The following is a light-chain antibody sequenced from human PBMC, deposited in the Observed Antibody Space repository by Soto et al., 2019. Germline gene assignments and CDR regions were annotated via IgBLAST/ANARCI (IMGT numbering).Light chain of an antibody. CDR3: QQLNSYPLT. Sequence: APRLTPSPSSFSASPGDRGTIPCRASQGISSYLAWYQQKPGKAPNLLIYRESTLQSGVPSGFSGSGSGTDFTLTISSLQPEDFASYYCQQLNSYPLTFGGGTKVDIK. J-gene: IGKJ4*01. CDR1: QGISSY. CDR2: RES. V-gene: IGKV1-8*01.